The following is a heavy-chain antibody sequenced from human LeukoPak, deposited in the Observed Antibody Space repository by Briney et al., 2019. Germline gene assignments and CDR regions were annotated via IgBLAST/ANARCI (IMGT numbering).Heavy chain of an antibody. J-gene: IGHJ3*02. CDR1: GFTFSSYE. CDR3: ARDRAFPNDVFDI. Sequence: GGSLRLSCAASGFTFSSYEMNWVRQAPGKGLEWVSYISSSGSTMYYADSVKGRFTIPRDNSKNTLYLQMNSLRAEDTAVYYCARDRAFPNDVFDIWGQGTMVSVSS. CDR2: ISSSGSTM. V-gene: IGHV3-48*03. D-gene: IGHD2/OR15-2a*01.